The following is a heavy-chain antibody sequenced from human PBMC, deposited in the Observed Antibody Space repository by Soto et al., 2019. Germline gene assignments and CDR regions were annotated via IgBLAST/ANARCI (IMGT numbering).Heavy chain of an antibody. CDR1: VYTCTNYA. V-gene: IGHV1-3*01. CDR3: ARDGTGYYTPDL. D-gene: IGHD3-9*01. CDR2: ITAGNGNT. Sequence: QVHLVQSGAEVKKPGASVKVSFKDSVYTCTNYAIHWVRQDPGQRLEWMGWITAGNGNTKYSHNCQGRVTITRDTSANTAYMELSSLRSEDTAVYYCARDGTGYYTPDLWGQGTLVTVSS. J-gene: IGHJ5*02.